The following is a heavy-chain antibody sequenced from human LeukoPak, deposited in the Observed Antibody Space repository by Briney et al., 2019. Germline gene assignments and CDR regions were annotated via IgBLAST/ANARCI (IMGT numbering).Heavy chain of an antibody. D-gene: IGHD1-26*01. J-gene: IGHJ4*02. Sequence: PGGSLRLSCAASGFTFSTYGMSWVRQAPGKGLEWVAIIGGSGETTIYGDSVKGQLTISRDNSKNTVYLQMNSLRVEDTAVYYCSKGAPVGGTRHFVYWGQGTLVTVSS. CDR2: IGGSGETT. CDR3: SKGAPVGGTRHFVY. CDR1: GFTFSTYG. V-gene: IGHV3-23*01.